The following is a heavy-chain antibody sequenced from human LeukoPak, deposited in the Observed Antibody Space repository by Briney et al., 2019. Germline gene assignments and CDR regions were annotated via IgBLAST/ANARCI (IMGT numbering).Heavy chain of an antibody. CDR1: GGTLSSYA. V-gene: IGHV1-69*13. J-gene: IGHJ6*02. CDR2: IIPIFGTA. Sequence: ASVKVSCKASGGTLSSYAISWVRQAPGQGLEWMGGIIPIFGTANCAQKFQGRVTITADESTSTAYMELSSLRSEDTAVYYCASSAYYYYYGMDVWGQGTTVTVPS. CDR3: ASSAYYYYYGMDV.